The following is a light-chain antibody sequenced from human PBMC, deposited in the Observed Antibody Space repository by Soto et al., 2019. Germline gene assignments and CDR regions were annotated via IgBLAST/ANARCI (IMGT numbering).Light chain of an antibody. V-gene: IGKV1-33*01. Sequence: IQMTQSPSSLSASVGDRVTITCQASQDTSNYLNWYQQKPGKAPKLLIYDASNLETGVPSRFSGSGSGTDFNLTISSLQPEDIATYSCQQYDSLPRTFGQGTMVDI. CDR2: DAS. CDR1: QDTSNY. J-gene: IGKJ1*01. CDR3: QQYDSLPRT.